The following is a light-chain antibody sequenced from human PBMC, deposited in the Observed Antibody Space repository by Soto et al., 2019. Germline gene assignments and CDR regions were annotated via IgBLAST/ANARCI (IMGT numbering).Light chain of an antibody. CDR3: QQYYSRPPT. Sequence: IVMTQSPDSLAVSLGERATINCKSSQSVIHTSNNQIHLGWYQQRPGQPPKLIIWWASIRESGVPDRFTGSGSGTDFTLTISSLEAEDVAVYYCQQYYSRPPTFGQGTKLEIK. CDR2: WAS. J-gene: IGKJ2*01. V-gene: IGKV4-1*01. CDR1: QSVIHTSNNQIH.